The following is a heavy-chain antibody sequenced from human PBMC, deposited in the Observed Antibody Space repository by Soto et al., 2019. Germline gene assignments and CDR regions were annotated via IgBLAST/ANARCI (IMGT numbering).Heavy chain of an antibody. V-gene: IGHV3-23*01. J-gene: IGHJ4*02. CDR2: ISGSGGST. D-gene: IGHD3-3*01. CDR3: ASLSTYYDFWSGEWDY. Sequence: GGSLRLSCAASGFTFSSYAMSWVRQAPGKGLEWVSAISGSGGSTYYADSVKGRFTISRDNSKNTLYLQMNSLRAEDTAVYYCASLSTYYDFWSGEWDYWGQGTLVTVSS. CDR1: GFTFSSYA.